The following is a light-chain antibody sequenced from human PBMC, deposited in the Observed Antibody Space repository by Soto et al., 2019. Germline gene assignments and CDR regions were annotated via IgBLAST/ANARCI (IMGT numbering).Light chain of an antibody. Sequence: QSVLTQPASVSGSPGQSSTISYTGTSSDVGGYNYVSWYQQHPGKAPKLMIYEVSNRPSGVSNRFSGSKSGNTASLTISGLQAEDEADYYCSSFTSINTWVFGGGTKLTVL. V-gene: IGLV2-14*01. CDR3: SSFTSINTWV. J-gene: IGLJ3*02. CDR1: SSDVGGYNY. CDR2: EVS.